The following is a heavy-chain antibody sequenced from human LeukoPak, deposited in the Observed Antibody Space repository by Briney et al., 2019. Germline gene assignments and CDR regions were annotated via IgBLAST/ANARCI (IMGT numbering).Heavy chain of an antibody. CDR2: MYYSGNT. D-gene: IGHD3-10*01. CDR1: RGSISGYY. Sequence: SETLSVTCTVSRGSISGYYWSWIRQPPGKGVEWIGYMYYSGNTNYNPSLKSRVTISGDTSQKQFSLKLSSVTAADTAVYYCARHGSGSYLGYFDDWGQGTLVTVSS. J-gene: IGHJ4*02. CDR3: ARHGSGSYLGYFDD. V-gene: IGHV4-59*08.